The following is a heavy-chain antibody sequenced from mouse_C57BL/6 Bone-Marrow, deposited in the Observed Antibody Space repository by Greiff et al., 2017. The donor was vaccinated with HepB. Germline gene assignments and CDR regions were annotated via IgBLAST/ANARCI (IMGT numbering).Heavy chain of an antibody. J-gene: IGHJ3*01. Sequence: EVQLQQSGAELVRPGASVKLSCTASGFNIKDDYMHWVKQRPEQGLEWIGWIDPENGDTEYASKFQGKATITADTSSNTAYLQLSSLPSEDTAVYYSTTTVPCFAYWGQETLVTVSA. CDR1: GFNIKDDY. CDR3: TTTVPCFAY. D-gene: IGHD1-1*01. V-gene: IGHV14-4*01. CDR2: IDPENGDT.